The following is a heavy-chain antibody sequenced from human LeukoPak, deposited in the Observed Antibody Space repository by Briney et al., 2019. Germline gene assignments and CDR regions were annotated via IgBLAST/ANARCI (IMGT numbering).Heavy chain of an antibody. V-gene: IGHV1-18*01. CDR2: ISAYNGNT. CDR3: ARDVPFDIVVVPAALDAFDI. Sequence: GASVKVSCKASGYTFTSYGISWGRQAPGQGLEWMGWISAYNGNTNYAQKLQGRVTMTTDTSTSTAYMELRSLRSDDTAVYYCARDVPFDIVVVPAALDAFDIWGQGTMVTVSS. CDR1: GYTFTSYG. J-gene: IGHJ3*02. D-gene: IGHD2-2*01.